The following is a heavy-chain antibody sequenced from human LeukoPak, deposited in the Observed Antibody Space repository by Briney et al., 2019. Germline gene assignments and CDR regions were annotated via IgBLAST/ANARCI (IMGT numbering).Heavy chain of an antibody. J-gene: IGHJ3*02. Sequence: GGSLRLSCAASGFTFSSYGMHWVRQAPGKGLEWVAVIWYDGSNKYYADSVKGRFTISRDNSKNTLYLQMSSLRAEDTAVYYCARVHIVGPTRDAFDIWGQGTMVTVSS. D-gene: IGHD1-26*01. CDR3: ARVHIVGPTRDAFDI. CDR1: GFTFSSYG. CDR2: IWYDGSNK. V-gene: IGHV3-33*01.